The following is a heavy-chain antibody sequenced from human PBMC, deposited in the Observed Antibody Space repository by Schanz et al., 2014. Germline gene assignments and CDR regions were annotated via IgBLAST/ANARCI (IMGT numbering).Heavy chain of an antibody. D-gene: IGHD3-9*01. J-gene: IGHJ5*02. CDR1: GFSFSRYS. CDR2: ISSSSSTI. V-gene: IGHV3-48*01. Sequence: EVQLVESGGGLVQPGGSLRLSCAASGFSFSRYSMNWVRQAPGKGLEWISYISSSSSTIYHADSVKGRFTISRDNAKNSLYLQMNSLRAEDTAVYYCAKATDWPVTRFDPWGQGTLVTVSS. CDR3: AKATDWPVTRFDP.